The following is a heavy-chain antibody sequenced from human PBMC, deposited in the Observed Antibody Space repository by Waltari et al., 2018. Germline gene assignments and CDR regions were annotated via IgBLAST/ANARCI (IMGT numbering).Heavy chain of an antibody. CDR3: ARVGDYYYDSSGYYYAPFDY. V-gene: IGHV4-59*01. Sequence: QVQLQESGPGLVKPSETLSLTCTVSGGSISSYYWSWIRQPPGKGLEWIGYIYYSGSTNYNPSLKSRVTISVDTSKNQFSLKLSSVTAADTAVYYCARVGDYYYDSSGYYYAPFDYWGQGTLVTVSS. D-gene: IGHD3-22*01. CDR1: GGSISSYY. J-gene: IGHJ4*02. CDR2: IYYSGST.